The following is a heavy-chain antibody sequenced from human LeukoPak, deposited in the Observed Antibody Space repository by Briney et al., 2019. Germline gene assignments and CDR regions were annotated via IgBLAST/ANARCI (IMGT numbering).Heavy chain of an antibody. CDR3: GRPLGCFSSGCPYDAFDI. Sequence: SETLSLTCSVSGASIDSSSYHWDWIRQPPGKGLEWIGSIYHSGNTYYNPSLESRVTISVDTSKNQFSLKLSSVTAADTAVYYCGRPLGCFSSGCPYDAFDIWGHGTMVTVSS. CDR2: IYHSGNT. J-gene: IGHJ3*02. D-gene: IGHD2-2*01. CDR1: GASIDSSSYH. V-gene: IGHV4-39*01.